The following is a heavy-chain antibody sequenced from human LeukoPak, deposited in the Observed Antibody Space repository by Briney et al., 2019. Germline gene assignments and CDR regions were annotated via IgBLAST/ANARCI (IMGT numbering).Heavy chain of an antibody. CDR2: IIPIFGTA. D-gene: IGHD1-14*01. CDR1: GGTFSSYA. J-gene: IGHJ1*01. V-gene: IGHV1-69*13. Sequence: SVKVSCKASGGTFSSYAISWVRQAPGQGLEWMGGIIPIFGTANYAQKFRGRVTITADESTSTAYVELSSLRSEDTAVYYCARDSSEFRSLLFHWGQGTLVTVSS. CDR3: ARDSSEFRSLLFH.